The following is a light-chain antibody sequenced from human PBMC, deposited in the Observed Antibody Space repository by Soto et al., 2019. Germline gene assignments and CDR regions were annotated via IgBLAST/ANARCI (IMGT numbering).Light chain of an antibody. Sequence: DIQMTQSPSSLSASVGDRVTITCRASQGISNYLAWYQQKLGKVPKLLIYAASTLQSGVPSRFSGSGSGRDFTLTISSLQPEDVAVYYCQRYNSALGTFGGGTKVEIK. J-gene: IGKJ4*01. V-gene: IGKV1-27*01. CDR2: AAS. CDR1: QGISNY. CDR3: QRYNSALGT.